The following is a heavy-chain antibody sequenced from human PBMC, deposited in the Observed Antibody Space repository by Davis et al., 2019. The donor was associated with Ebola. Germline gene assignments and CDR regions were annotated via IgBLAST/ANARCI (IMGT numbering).Heavy chain of an antibody. J-gene: IGHJ6*02. V-gene: IGHV3-23*01. Sequence: GESLKISCAVSGFTFGSYAMSWVRQAPGEGLEWVSSISGNGGSIYYADSVKGRFSISKDNSMNTLYLQMNSLRGEDTAVYYCAKSVGTGTIMAWYYYGMDVWGQGTTVTVSS. CDR2: ISGNGGSI. D-gene: IGHD1-7*01. CDR1: GFTFGSYA. CDR3: AKSVGTGTIMAWYYYGMDV.